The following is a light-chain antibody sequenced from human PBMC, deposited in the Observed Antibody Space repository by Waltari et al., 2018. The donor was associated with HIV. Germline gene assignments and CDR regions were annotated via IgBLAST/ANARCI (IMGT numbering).Light chain of an antibody. CDR2: EVN. Sequence: QSALTQSASVSGSPGQSITISCTGTSSDVGSYNPVSWYQHHPGKAPKLMIYEVNKRPSGVSNRCSGSKSGNTASLTISWLQAEDEADYYCCSYAGSSTSVVFGGGTKLTVL. CDR3: CSYAGSSTSVV. V-gene: IGLV2-23*02. CDR1: SSDVGSYNP. J-gene: IGLJ2*01.